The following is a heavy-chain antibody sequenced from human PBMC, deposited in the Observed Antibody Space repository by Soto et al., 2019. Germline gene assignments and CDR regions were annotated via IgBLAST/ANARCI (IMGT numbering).Heavy chain of an antibody. CDR2: IYPGDSDT. Sequence: GESLKISCMGSGYKVSTWHNFTSYWIAWVRQMPGEGLEWMGIIYPGDSDTRYSPSFQGQVTISADKSISTTYLQWSSLKASDTAMYYCARPKVTGRWYYGMDVWGQGTTVTVSS. CDR1: GYKVSTWHNFTSYW. J-gene: IGHJ6*01. CDR3: ARPKVTGRWYYGMDV. V-gene: IGHV5-51*01. D-gene: IGHD2-15*01.